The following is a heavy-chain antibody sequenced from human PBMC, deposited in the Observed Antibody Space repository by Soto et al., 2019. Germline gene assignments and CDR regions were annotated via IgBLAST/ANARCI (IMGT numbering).Heavy chain of an antibody. CDR2: ISSSGSII. Sequence: GGSLRLSCAASGITFSNYAISWVRQAPGKGLEWVSGISSSGSIIYYADSVKGRFTISRDNAKNSLYLQMNSLRAEDTAVYYCARVNGYYYYGMDVWGQGTTVTVSS. V-gene: IGHV3-11*01. J-gene: IGHJ6*02. CDR1: GITFSNYA. D-gene: IGHD3-22*01. CDR3: ARVNGYYYYGMDV.